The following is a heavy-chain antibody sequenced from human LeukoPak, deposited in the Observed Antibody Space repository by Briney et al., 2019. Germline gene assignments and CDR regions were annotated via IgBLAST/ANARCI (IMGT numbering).Heavy chain of an antibody. CDR3: ARDEYIHGDLTNFDS. Sequence: PGGSLRLSCAASGFSFTSYYMSWIRQAPGKGLEWVAMISMSSTTIYYADSVKGRFTISRDNAKKSLYLQMNSLRAEDTAVYYCARDEYIHGDLTNFDSWGQGTLVIVSS. CDR1: GFSFTSYY. CDR2: ISMSSTTI. D-gene: IGHD4-17*01. V-gene: IGHV3-11*04. J-gene: IGHJ4*02.